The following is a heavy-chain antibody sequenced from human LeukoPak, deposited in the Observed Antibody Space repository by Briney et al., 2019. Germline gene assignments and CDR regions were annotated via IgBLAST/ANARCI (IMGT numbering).Heavy chain of an antibody. J-gene: IGHJ6*02. CDR2: IYPGDSDT. CDR3: ARHVLVVGATWYYYGMDV. D-gene: IGHD1-26*01. CDR1: GYSFTSYW. Sequence: GESLKISCKGSGYSFTSYWIGWVRQMPGKGLGWMGIIYPGDSDTRYSPSFQGQVTISADKSISTAYLQWSSLKASDTAMYYCARHVLVVGATWYYYGMDVWGQGTTVTVSS. V-gene: IGHV5-51*01.